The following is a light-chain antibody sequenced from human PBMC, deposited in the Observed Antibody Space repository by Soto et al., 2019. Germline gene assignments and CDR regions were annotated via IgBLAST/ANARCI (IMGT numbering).Light chain of an antibody. CDR1: QSISSSY. CDR2: STS. J-gene: IGKJ5*01. Sequence: EVVLTQSPGILSLSPGEGATLSCRASQSISSSYLVWYQQKPDQAPRLLIYSTSNRATGTPDRFSGSGSGTDFSLTIRRLEPDDFAVYYCQQYTSSSGILFGQGTRLEI. CDR3: QQYTSSSGIL. V-gene: IGKV3-20*01.